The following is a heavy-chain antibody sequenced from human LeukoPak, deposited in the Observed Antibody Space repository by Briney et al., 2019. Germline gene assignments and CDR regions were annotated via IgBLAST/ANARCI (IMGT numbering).Heavy chain of an antibody. CDR2: IYYSGST. CDR3: ATYYGSGSYGKYNWFDP. V-gene: IGHV4-38-2*01. J-gene: IGHJ5*02. Sequence: SETLSLTCAVSGYSISSGYYWGWIRQPPGKGLEWIGSIYYSGSTYYNPSLKSRVTISVDTSKNQFSLKLSSVTAADTAVYYCATYYGSGSYGKYNWFDPWGQGTLVTVSS. CDR1: GYSISSGYY. D-gene: IGHD3-10*01.